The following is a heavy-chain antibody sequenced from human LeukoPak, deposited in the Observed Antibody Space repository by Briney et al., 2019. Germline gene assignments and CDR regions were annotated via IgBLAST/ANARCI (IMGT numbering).Heavy chain of an antibody. CDR2: ISYSGST. CDR3: ARGHGDLSYGGYFDY. CDR1: GGFISTYY. D-gene: IGHD4-23*01. J-gene: IGHJ4*02. Sequence: SETLSLTCAVSGGFISTYYWSWIRQPPGKGLGWIGFISYSGSTYHNPSLKSRVTISVDTSKTQFSLKLSSVTAADTAGYYCARGHGDLSYGGYFDYWGQGTLVTVSS. V-gene: IGHV4-59*08.